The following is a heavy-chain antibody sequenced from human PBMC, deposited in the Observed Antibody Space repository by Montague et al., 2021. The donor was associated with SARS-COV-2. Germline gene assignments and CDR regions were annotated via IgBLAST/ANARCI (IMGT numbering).Heavy chain of an antibody. V-gene: IGHV4-34*01. J-gene: IGHJ6*02. CDR1: GGSFSGYY. CDR2: INHSGST. Sequence: SETLSLTCAVYGGSFSGYYWSWIRQPPGKGLEWIGEINHSGSTNXNPSLKSRVTISVDTSKNQSSLGLSSVTAADTAVYYCARALPVTAFFYSYYGMDVWGQGTTVTVSS. CDR3: ARALPVTAFFYSYYGMDV. D-gene: IGHD2-21*02.